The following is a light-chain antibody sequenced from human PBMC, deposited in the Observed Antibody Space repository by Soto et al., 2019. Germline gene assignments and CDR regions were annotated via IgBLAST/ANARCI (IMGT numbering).Light chain of an antibody. CDR2: RAS. CDR3: QQYGSSPPYT. CDR1: HSISSSY. J-gene: IGKJ2*01. Sequence: EIVLTQSPATLSLSPGESATLSCRASHSISSSYLTWYQQRPGQPPRLLIYRASRRATGVPDRFGASGSGTDFTLTINRLEPEDFAVYYCQQYGSSPPYTFGQGTKLEIK. V-gene: IGKV3-20*01.